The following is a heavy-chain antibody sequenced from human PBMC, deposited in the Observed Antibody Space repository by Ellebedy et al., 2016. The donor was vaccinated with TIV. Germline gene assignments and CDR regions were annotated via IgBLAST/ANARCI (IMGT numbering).Heavy chain of an antibody. CDR2: INHSGST. CDR1: GGSISSGGYY. J-gene: IGHJ4*02. CDR3: ASEGLYYYDSSGYYYSDY. Sequence: SETLSLTXTVSGGSISSGGYYWSWIRQPPGKGLEWIGEINHSGSTNYNPSLKSRVTISVDTSKNQFSLKLSSVTAADTAVYYCASEGLYYYDSSGYYYSDYWGQGTLVTVSS. D-gene: IGHD3-22*01. V-gene: IGHV4-39*07.